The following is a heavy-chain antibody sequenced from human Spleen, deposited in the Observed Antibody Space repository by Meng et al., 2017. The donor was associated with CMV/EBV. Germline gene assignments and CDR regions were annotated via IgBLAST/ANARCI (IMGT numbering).Heavy chain of an antibody. CDR1: GFTFSTFW. CDR2: INQDGSDK. J-gene: IGHJ6*02. CDR3: ARGRGVDV. Sequence: GGSLRLSCAASGFTFSTFWMTWVRQATGKGLEWVANINQDGSDKYYVDSVKGRFTISRDNAKTSLSLQMNSLRAEDTAMYYCARGRGVDVWGQGTTVTVSS. V-gene: IGHV3-7*01.